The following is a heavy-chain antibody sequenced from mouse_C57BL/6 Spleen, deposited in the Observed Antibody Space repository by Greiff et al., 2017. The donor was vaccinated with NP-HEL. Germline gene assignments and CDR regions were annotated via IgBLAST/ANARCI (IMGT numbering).Heavy chain of an antibody. D-gene: IGHD1-1*01. CDR2: IHPNSGST. CDR1: GYTFTSYW. J-gene: IGHJ2*01. CDR3: ERYYGSMDYFDY. V-gene: IGHV1-64*01. Sequence: QVQLQQPGAELVKPGASVKLSCKASGYTFTSYWMHWVKQRPGQGLEWIGMIHPNSGSTNYNEKFKSKATLTVDKSSSTAYMQLSSLTSEDSAVYYCERYYGSMDYFDYWGQGTTLTVSS.